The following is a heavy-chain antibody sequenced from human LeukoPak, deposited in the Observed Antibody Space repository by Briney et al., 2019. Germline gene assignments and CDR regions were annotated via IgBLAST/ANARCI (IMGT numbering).Heavy chain of an antibody. CDR2: IFHSGIT. D-gene: IGHD5/OR15-5a*01. Sequence: SETLSLTCTVSGGSIRSSGHYWGWIRQPPGKGLEWIGSIFHSGITHYNPSLKSRVTISVDTSKNQFSLRLSSVTAADTAVYYCAQSTPSHGNFDYWGQGTLVTVSS. V-gene: IGHV4-39*07. J-gene: IGHJ4*02. CDR1: GGSIRSSGHY. CDR3: AQSTPSHGNFDY.